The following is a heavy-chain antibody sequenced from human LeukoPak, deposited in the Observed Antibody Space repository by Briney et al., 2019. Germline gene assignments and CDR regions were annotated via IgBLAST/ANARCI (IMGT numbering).Heavy chain of an antibody. CDR2: ISWNSGSI. CDR1: GFTFDDYA. V-gene: IGHV3-9*01. CDR3: ARPTKEGSSWYWWFDP. J-gene: IGHJ5*02. D-gene: IGHD6-13*01. Sequence: GRSLRLSCAASGFTFDDYAMHWVRQAPGKGLEWVSGISWNSGSIGYADSVKSRFTISRDNAKNTLYLQMNSLRAEDTAVYYCARPTKEGSSWYWWFDPWGQGTLVTVSS.